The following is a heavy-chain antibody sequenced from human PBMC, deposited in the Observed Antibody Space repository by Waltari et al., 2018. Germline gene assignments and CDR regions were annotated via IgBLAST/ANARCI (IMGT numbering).Heavy chain of an antibody. CDR2: VYSTGAA. J-gene: IGHJ4*02. CDR1: AGSVRGHY. V-gene: IGHV4-4*07. Sequence: QMKLLESGPGLVKPSETLSLTCTVSAGSVRGHYWSWIRQPAGKGLEWIGRVYSTGAANYNPPLGRRATISVDTTKKQVSLMLTSVTAADTAMYFCAESDSGSWQYFFNSWGPGALVTVSS. D-gene: IGHD6-19*01. CDR3: AESDSGSWQYFFNS.